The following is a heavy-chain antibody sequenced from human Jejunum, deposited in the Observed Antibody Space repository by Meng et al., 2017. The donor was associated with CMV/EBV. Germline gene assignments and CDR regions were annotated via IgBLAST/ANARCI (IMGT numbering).Heavy chain of an antibody. J-gene: IGHJ4*02. D-gene: IGHD6-13*01. CDR1: FTIYG. Sequence: FTIYGLHWLHPAPRAALEWLAFVPSVSNKYSSVSLTDRFTISCDDGTNTVDPQMNSLVQEDTAVYSCANYRRGLYTSNWYSVFDTWGQGTLVTVSS. CDR3: ANYRRGLYTSNWYSVFDT. V-gene: IGHV3-30*02. CDR2: VPSVSNK.